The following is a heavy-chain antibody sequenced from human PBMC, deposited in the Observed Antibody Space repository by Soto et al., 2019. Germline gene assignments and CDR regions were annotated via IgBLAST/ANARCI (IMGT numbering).Heavy chain of an antibody. D-gene: IGHD3-22*01. CDR2: IYYSGST. V-gene: IGHV4-31*03. CDR3: ARDHPDYYDSSGYYLVLTD. J-gene: IGHJ4*02. Sequence: QVQLQESGPGLVKPSQTLSLTCTVSGGSISSGGYYWSWLRQHPGKGLEWIGYIYYSGSTYYNPSLTSRVTISVDTSKNQFSLELSSVTAADTAVYSGARDHPDYYDSSGYYLVLTDWGQGTLGTVSS. CDR1: GGSISSGGYY.